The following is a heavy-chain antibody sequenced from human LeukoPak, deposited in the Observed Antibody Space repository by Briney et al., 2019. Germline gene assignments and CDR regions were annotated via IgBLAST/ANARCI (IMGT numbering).Heavy chain of an antibody. J-gene: IGHJ4*02. CDR1: GGTFSSYA. CDR3: ARDAVSTTTAGGIDY. Sequence: SVKVSCKASGGTFSSYAISWVRQAPGQGLEWMGRIIPIFGTANYAQKIQGRVTVTTEASTSTAYMELRSLTSYDTAVYYCARDAVSTTTAGGIDYWGQGTLVTVSS. V-gene: IGHV1-69*05. D-gene: IGHD5/OR15-5a*01. CDR2: IIPIFGTA.